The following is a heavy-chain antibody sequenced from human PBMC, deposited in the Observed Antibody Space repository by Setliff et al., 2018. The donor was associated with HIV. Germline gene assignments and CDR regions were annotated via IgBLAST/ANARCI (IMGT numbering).Heavy chain of an antibody. Sequence: ASVKVSCKASGYTFTVYYLHWLRQAPGQGLEWMGWMNPNSGGTNYAQEFQGRVTMTRDTSISTAYMELRRLRSDDTAVYYCASQFGAYDSSGYEHDAFNIWGQGTMVTVSS. D-gene: IGHD3-22*01. V-gene: IGHV1-2*02. CDR2: MNPNSGGT. CDR3: ASQFGAYDSSGYEHDAFNI. J-gene: IGHJ3*02. CDR1: GYTFTVYY.